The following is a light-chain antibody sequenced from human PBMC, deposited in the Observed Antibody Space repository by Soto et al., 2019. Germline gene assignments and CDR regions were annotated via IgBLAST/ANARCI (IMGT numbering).Light chain of an antibody. CDR2: DAS. J-gene: IGKJ4*01. CDR1: QSVSNNY. Sequence: IVLTQSPATLSLSPGVRATLSCRASQSVSNNYLAWYQQKPGQAPRLLIYDASNRATGIPARFSGSGSGTDFTLTISSLEPEDFAVYYCQQRSNWPPGLTFGGGTKVDIK. CDR3: QQRSNWPPGLT. V-gene: IGKV3-11*01.